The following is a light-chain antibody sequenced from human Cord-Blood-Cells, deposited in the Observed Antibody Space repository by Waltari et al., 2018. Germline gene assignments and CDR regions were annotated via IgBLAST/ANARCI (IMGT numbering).Light chain of an antibody. CDR3: CSYAGSYTWV. CDR2: DVS. J-gene: IGLJ3*02. CDR1: SSDVGGYNY. Sequence: QSALTQPRSVSGSPGQSVTISCTGTSSDVGGYNYVSESQQHPGTAPKLMIYDVSKRPSGVPDRFSGSKSGNTASLTISGLQAEDEADYYCCSYAGSYTWVFGGGTKLTVL. V-gene: IGLV2-11*01.